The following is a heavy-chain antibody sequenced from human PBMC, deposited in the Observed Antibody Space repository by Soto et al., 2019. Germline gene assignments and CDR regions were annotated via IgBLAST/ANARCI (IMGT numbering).Heavy chain of an antibody. V-gene: IGHV4-59*08. CDR1: FGSMSGYF. CDR2: IHYTGST. Sequence: PWQTLSLTWPLSFGSMSGYFWGWMGQHPGKLLEWISYIHYTGSTNYNSSLVSRVTISIETSKNQFSLNLNSVTAADTAVYYCARQPGGRYGWDYWGQGTLVTVSS. J-gene: IGHJ4*02. CDR3: ARQPGGRYGWDY. D-gene: IGHD6-19*01.